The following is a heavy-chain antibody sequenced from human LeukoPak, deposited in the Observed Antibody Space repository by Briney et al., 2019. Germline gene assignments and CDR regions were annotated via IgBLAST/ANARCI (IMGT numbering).Heavy chain of an antibody. CDR2: INPNSGGT. CDR3: ANSRGYSYGYYFDY. V-gene: IGHV1-2*02. D-gene: IGHD5-18*01. J-gene: IGHJ4*02. CDR1: GYTFTGYY. Sequence: ASVKVSCKASGYTFTGYYMHWVRQAPGQGLEWMGWINPNSGGTNYAQEFQGRVTMTRDTSISTAYMEPSRLRSDDTAVYYCANSRGYSYGYYFDYWGQGTLVTVSS.